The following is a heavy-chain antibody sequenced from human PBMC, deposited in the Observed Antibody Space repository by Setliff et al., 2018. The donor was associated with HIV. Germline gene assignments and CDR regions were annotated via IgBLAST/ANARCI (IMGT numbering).Heavy chain of an antibody. V-gene: IGHV1-3*01. CDR2: ISPNFGHT. Sequence: ASVKVSCKASGYTFTSYAMHWVRQAPGQRLEWMGWISPNFGHTKYAQKFLDRVTMTIDTATSTAYMELSSLRSEDTAVYYCARGLYYYDSSGYYEDAFDIWGQGTMVTVSS. CDR1: GYTFTSYA. J-gene: IGHJ3*02. D-gene: IGHD3-22*01. CDR3: ARGLYYYDSSGYYEDAFDI.